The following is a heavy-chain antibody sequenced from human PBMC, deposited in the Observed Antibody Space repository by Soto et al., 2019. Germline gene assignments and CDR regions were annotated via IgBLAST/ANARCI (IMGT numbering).Heavy chain of an antibody. D-gene: IGHD6-19*01. V-gene: IGHV3-23*01. CDR1: GFTFSSYA. CDR3: AKGTYSSGWYDHFHY. Sequence: GSLRLSCAASGFTFSSYAMSWVRQAPGKGLEWVSAISGSGGSTYYADSVKGRFTISRDNSKNTLYLQMNSLRAEDTAVYYCAKGTYSSGWYDHFHYWGQGTLVTVSS. J-gene: IGHJ4*02. CDR2: ISGSGGST.